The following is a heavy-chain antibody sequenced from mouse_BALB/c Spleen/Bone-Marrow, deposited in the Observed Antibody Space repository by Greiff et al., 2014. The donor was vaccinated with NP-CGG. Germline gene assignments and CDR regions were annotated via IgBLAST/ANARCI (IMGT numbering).Heavy chain of an antibody. J-gene: IGHJ4*01. Sequence: VQLQQSGPELVKPGASVKMSCKASGYTFTRYVIHWVRQKPGQGLEWIGYINPYNDGIKYNEKFKGKATLTSDKSSSTAYMELSSPTSEDSAVYYCASGTPATSYYALDYWGQGTSVTVSS. CDR3: ASGTPATSYYALDY. V-gene: IGHV1-14*01. CDR2: INPYNDGI. CDR1: GYTFTRYV. D-gene: IGHD1-2*01.